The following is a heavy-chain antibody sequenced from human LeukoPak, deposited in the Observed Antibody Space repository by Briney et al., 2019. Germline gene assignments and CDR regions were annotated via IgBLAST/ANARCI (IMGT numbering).Heavy chain of an antibody. CDR3: ARDGIDY. J-gene: IGHJ4*02. D-gene: IGHD1-26*01. CDR2: INSDGSVS. CDR1: GFTFSSYW. V-gene: IGHV3-74*01. Sequence: GGSLRLSCAASGFTFSSYWMHWVRQAPGKGLVWVSRINSDGSVSNYADSVKGRFTISRDNANNSVFLQLNSLTAEDTAVYYCARDGIDYWGQGTLVTVSS.